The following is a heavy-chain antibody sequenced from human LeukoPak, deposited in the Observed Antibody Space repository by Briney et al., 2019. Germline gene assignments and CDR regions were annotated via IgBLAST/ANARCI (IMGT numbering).Heavy chain of an antibody. Sequence: SVTVSCTASGGTFSSYAISWVRQAPGQGLEWMGGIIPIFGTANYAQKFQGRVTITADESTSTAYMELSSLRSEDTAVYYCARGYYYDPQGYDYWGQGTLVTVSS. CDR1: GGTFSSYA. V-gene: IGHV1-69*01. D-gene: IGHD3-22*01. CDR2: IIPIFGTA. J-gene: IGHJ4*02. CDR3: ARGYYYDPQGYDY.